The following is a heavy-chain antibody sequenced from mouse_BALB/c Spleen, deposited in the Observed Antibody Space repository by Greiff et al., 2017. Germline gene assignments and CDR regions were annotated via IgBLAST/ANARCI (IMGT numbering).Heavy chain of an antibody. J-gene: IGHJ2*01. CDR1: GYTFTSYW. D-gene: IGHD1-1*01. V-gene: IGHV1-87*01. CDR3: ALYYYGSTLAYFDY. Sequence: VKLVESGAELARPGASVKLSCKASGYTFTSYWMQWVKQRPGQGLEWIGAIYPGDGDTRYTQKFKGKATLTADKSSSTAYMQLSSLASEDSAVYYCALYYYGSTLAYFDYWGQGTTLTVSS. CDR2: IYPGDGDT.